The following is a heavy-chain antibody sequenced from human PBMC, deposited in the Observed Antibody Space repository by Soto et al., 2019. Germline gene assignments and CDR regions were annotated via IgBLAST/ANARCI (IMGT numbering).Heavy chain of an antibody. D-gene: IGHD4-17*01. CDR2: ISGSSSTI. Sequence: QPGGSLRLSCAASGFTFSSYNMNWVRQAPGKGLEWVSYISGSSSTIYYADSVKGRFTISRDNTKNSLYLQMSSLRDEDTAVYYCARADYPNYYYYGMDVWGQGTTVTVSS. CDR1: GFTFSSYN. V-gene: IGHV3-48*02. CDR3: ARADYPNYYYYGMDV. J-gene: IGHJ6*02.